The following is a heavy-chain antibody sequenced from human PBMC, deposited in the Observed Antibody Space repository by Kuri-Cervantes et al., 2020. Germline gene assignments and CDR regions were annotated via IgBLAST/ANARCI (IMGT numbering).Heavy chain of an antibody. CDR1: GGSISSSSYY. CDR2: IYYSGST. J-gene: IGHJ4*02. D-gene: IGHD3-9*01. Sequence: GSLRLSCTVSGGSISSSSYYWGWIRQPPGKGLEWIGSIYYSGSTYYNPSLKSRVTISVDTSKNQFSLKLSSVTAADTAVYYWASTSDILTGYADYFDYWGQGTLVTVSS. V-gene: IGHV4-39*07. CDR3: ASTSDILTGYADYFDY.